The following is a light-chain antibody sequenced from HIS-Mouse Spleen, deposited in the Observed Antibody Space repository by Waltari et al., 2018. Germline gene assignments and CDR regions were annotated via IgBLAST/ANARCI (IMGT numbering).Light chain of an antibody. Sequence: QSALTQPASVSGSPGQSITISCTGTSSDVGGYNYVSWYQQHPGKAPKLMIYEVSNRPSGVSTRFSGSKSGHTASLTISGLQAEDEADYYCSSYTSSSTLNWVFGGGTKLTVL. CDR3: SSYTSSSTLNWV. V-gene: IGLV2-14*01. J-gene: IGLJ3*02. CDR2: EVS. CDR1: SSDVGGYNY.